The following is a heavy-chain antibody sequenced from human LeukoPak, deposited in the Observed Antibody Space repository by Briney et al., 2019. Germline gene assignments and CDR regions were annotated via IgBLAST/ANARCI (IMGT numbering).Heavy chain of an antibody. CDR1: GFAFNTYA. J-gene: IGHJ4*02. V-gene: IGHV3-23*01. CDR3: AKAAIGGYYYDSSGYYFDY. CDR2: ISGSGGST. D-gene: IGHD3-22*01. Sequence: QPGGSLRLSCAASGFAFNTYAMSWVRQAPGKGLEWVSGISGSGGSTYYADSVKGRFTISRDNSKNTLYLQMNSLRAEDTAIYYCAKAAIGGYYYDSSGYYFDYWGQGTLVTVSS.